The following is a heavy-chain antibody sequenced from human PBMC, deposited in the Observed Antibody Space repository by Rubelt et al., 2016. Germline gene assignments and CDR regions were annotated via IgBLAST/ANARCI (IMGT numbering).Heavy chain of an antibody. J-gene: IGHJ6*02. D-gene: IGHD3-22*01. CDR1: GFTFSTNT. Sequence: QVQFVESGGGVVQPGRSLRLSCAASGFTFSTNTMHWVRQAPGKGLQWVAVISDDGSHKYYADSVKGRFTISGDHSKHTLFLQMTSLRAEDTSVYYCAREGQSGYSHYLGMDVWGQGTTVTVSS. CDR2: ISDDGSHK. V-gene: IGHV3-30*14. CDR3: AREGQSGYSHYLGMDV.